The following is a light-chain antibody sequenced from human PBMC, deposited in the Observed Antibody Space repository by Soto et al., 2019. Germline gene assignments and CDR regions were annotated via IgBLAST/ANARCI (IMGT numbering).Light chain of an antibody. V-gene: IGKV1-5*01. Sequence: DIQMNLSPSTLSAYVGDRVTITCRASQSISTWLAWYQQKPGKVPKLLIYDASSLESGVPSRFSGSGSGTEFTLTISSLRPDDSATYYCQQYNSYSQTFGQGTKV. CDR3: QQYNSYSQT. CDR2: DAS. CDR1: QSISTW. J-gene: IGKJ1*01.